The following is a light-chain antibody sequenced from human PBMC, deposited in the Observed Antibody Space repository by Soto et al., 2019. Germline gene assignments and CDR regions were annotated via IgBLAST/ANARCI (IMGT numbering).Light chain of an antibody. J-gene: IGLJ2*01. CDR1: SSDVGGYNY. CDR3: SSYTSSKGV. V-gene: IGLV2-14*01. Sequence: QSALTQPASVSGSPGQSIIISCTGTSSDVGGYNYVSWYQQHPGKAPKLMIYDVSNRPSGVSNRFSGSKSGNTASLTISGLQAEDEADYYCSSYTSSKGVFGGGTKLTVL. CDR2: DVS.